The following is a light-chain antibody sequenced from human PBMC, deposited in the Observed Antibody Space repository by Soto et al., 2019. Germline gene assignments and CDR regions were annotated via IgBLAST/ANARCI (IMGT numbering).Light chain of an antibody. Sequence: EIVLTQSPGTLSLSPGERATLSCRASQSVSSTYLAWYQQKPGQAPRLLIYGASIRATGVPDRFSGSGSGTAFTLTISRLEPEDVAVYYCQQYGSSPYTFGQGTKLEIK. CDR2: GAS. CDR1: QSVSSTY. J-gene: IGKJ2*01. V-gene: IGKV3-20*01. CDR3: QQYGSSPYT.